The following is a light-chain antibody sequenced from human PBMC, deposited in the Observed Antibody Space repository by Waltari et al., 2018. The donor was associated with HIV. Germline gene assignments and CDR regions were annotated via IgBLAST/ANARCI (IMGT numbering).Light chain of an antibody. CDR1: SSDVGGYNY. V-gene: IGLV2-8*01. J-gene: IGLJ2*01. Sequence: QSALTQPPSASGSPGQSVTISCTGTSSDVGGYNYVSWYRHHPGKAPKLMIYEVSKRPAVVPDRVSGSKSGNTASLTVSGLQAEDEADYYCSSYAGSNNLVFGGGTKLTVL. CDR3: SSYAGSNNLV. CDR2: EVS.